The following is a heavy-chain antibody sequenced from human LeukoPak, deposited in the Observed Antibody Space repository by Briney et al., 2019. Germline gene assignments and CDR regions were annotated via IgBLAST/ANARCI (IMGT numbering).Heavy chain of an antibody. V-gene: IGHV3-11*04. D-gene: IGHD2-2*01. CDR2: TYNSGTTI. CDR1: RCILRDYY. Sequence: PGWALRLSHAPSRCILRDYYMSWIRQAPAQGLECISYTYNSGTTIFYADSVKGRSTISRDNANNSLSLQTNSLRADHTAGYDAPRVAYPWYFDYWGQGTLVTVSS. CDR3: PRVAYPWYFDY. J-gene: IGHJ4*02.